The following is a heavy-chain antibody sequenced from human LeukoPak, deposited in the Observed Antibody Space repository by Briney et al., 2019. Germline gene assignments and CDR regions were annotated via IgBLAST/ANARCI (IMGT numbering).Heavy chain of an antibody. J-gene: IGHJ3*02. CDR2: ISAYNGNT. Sequence: GASVKVSCKASGYTFTSYGISWVRQAPGQGLEWMGWISAYNGNTNYAQKLQGRVTMTTDTSTSTAYMELRSLRSDDTAVYYCVRAFYYYDSSGYYLSAFDIWGQGTMVTVSS. V-gene: IGHV1-18*01. D-gene: IGHD3-22*01. CDR1: GYTFTSYG. CDR3: VRAFYYYDSSGYYLSAFDI.